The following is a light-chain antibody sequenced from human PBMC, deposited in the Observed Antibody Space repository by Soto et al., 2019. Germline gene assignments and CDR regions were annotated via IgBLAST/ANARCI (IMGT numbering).Light chain of an antibody. V-gene: IGKV1-5*02. J-gene: IGKJ1*01. Sequence: DIQMTQSPSTLSASVGDRVTIICRASQSVSNYLAWYQQKPGKAPKLLIYDASSLESGVPSRFSGSGSGTDFTLSISSLQPDDFATYYCQQYNSYSFGQGTKVDIK. CDR2: DAS. CDR3: QQYNSYS. CDR1: QSVSNY.